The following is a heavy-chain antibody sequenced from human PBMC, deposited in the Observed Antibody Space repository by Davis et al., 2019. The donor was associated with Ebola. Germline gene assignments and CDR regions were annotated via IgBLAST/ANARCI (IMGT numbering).Heavy chain of an antibody. Sequence: GESLKIFCAASGFTFSSHAMSWVRQAPGKGLEWVSAISGSGGSTYYADSVKGRFTISRDNSKNTLYLQMNSLRAEDTAVYYCAKEDYDILTGKYYYYGMDVWGQGTTVTVSS. J-gene: IGHJ6*02. V-gene: IGHV3-23*01. CDR1: GFTFSSHA. D-gene: IGHD3-9*01. CDR2: ISGSGGST. CDR3: AKEDYDILTGKYYYYGMDV.